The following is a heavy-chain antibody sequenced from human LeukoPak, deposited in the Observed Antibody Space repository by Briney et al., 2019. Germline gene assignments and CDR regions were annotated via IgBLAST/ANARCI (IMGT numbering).Heavy chain of an antibody. CDR1: GGSFSGYY. CDR2: LYYSGST. V-gene: IGHV4-39*01. D-gene: IGHD3-10*01. J-gene: IGHJ4*02. Sequence: KPSETLSLTCAVYGGSFSGYYWGWIRQPPGKGLEWIGSLYYSGSTYYNPSLKSRVTIFVDTSRNQFSLKLSSVTAADTAVYYCARHSSVLPFDYWGQGTLVTVSS. CDR3: ARHSSVLPFDY.